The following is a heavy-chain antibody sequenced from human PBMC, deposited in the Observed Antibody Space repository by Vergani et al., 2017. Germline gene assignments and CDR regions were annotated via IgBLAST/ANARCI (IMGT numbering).Heavy chain of an antibody. CDR2: INPNSGGT. V-gene: IGHV1-2*02. CDR1: GYTFTGYY. Sequence: QVQLVQSGAEVKKPGASVKVSCKASGYTFTGYYMHWVRQAPGQGLEWMGWINPNSGGTNYAQKFQGRVTMTRDTSISTDYMELCRLRSDDTAVYYCIVPGIPAPYYFDYWGQGTLVTVSA. CDR3: IVPGIPAPYYFDY. D-gene: IGHD2-2*01. J-gene: IGHJ4*02.